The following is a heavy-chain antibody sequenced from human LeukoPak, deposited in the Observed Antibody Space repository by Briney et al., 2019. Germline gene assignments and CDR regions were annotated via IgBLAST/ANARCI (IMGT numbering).Heavy chain of an antibody. Sequence: SETLSLTCTVSGGSISSYYWSWIRRPPGKGLEWIGYIYYSGNTNYNPSLKSRVTISVDTSKNQFSLKLSSVTAADTAVYYCARKIAVPGSYYFDYWGQGTLVTVSS. V-gene: IGHV4-59*01. J-gene: IGHJ4*02. CDR2: IYYSGNT. CDR3: ARKIAVPGSYYFDY. D-gene: IGHD6-19*01. CDR1: GGSISSYY.